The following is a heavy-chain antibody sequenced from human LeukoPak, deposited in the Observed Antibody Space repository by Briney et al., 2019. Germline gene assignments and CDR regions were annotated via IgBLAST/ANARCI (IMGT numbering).Heavy chain of an antibody. CDR1: GGSFSGYY. CDR3: ARHETNYDSSGYYSHWFDP. Sequence: PSETLSLTCAVYGGSFSGYYWSWIRQPPGKGLEWIGEINHSGSTNYNPSLKSRVTISVDTSKNQFSLKLSSVTAADTAVYYCARHETNYDSSGYYSHWFDPWGQGTLVTVSS. J-gene: IGHJ5*02. CDR2: INHSGST. D-gene: IGHD3-22*01. V-gene: IGHV4-34*01.